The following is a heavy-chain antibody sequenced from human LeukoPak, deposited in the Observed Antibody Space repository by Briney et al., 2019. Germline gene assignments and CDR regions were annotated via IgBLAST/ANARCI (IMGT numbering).Heavy chain of an antibody. V-gene: IGHV4-4*02. D-gene: IGHD3-22*01. Sequence: PSETLSLTCAVSGGSISRTNWWTWVRQPPGKGLEWIGEVYHNGRTNYNPSLQSRITISVDKSKNQFSLNLTSVTAADTAIYYWARDCDGRDSPGSGYYPRWFAPWGQEALVTVVS. CDR2: VYHNGRT. J-gene: IGHJ5*02. CDR3: ARDCDGRDSPGSGYYPRWFAP. CDR1: GGSISRTNW.